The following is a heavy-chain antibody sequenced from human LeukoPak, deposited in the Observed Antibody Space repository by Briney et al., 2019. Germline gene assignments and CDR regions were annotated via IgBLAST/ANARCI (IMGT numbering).Heavy chain of an antibody. J-gene: IGHJ4*02. CDR2: IRYDGSDK. V-gene: IGHV3-30*02. Sequence: GGSLRLSCAASGFTFSSYGMHWVRQAPGKGLEWVAFIRYDGSDKYYADSVKGRFTISRDNSKNTLYLQMNSLRAEDTAVYYCANLPLVRGVTLAVVYWGQGTLVTVSS. D-gene: IGHD3-10*01. CDR1: GFTFSSYG. CDR3: ANLPLVRGVTLAVVY.